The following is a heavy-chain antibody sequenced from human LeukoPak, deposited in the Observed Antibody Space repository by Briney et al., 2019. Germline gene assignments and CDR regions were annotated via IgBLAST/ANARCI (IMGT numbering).Heavy chain of an antibody. V-gene: IGHV3-21*01. J-gene: IGHJ3*02. CDR2: ISSGSTYM. D-gene: IGHD6-6*01. Sequence: GGSLRLSCAASGFTFSSYSMNWVRQAPGKGLEWVSSISSGSTYMYYADSVKGRFTISRDNAQNSMYLQMNSLRAEDTAVYYCGRVGGRSKAAKGDAFDIWGQGTMVVDSS. CDR1: GFTFSSYS. CDR3: GRVGGRSKAAKGDAFDI.